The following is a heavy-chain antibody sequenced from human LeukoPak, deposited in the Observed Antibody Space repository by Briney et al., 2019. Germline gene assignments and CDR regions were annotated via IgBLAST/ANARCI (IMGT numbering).Heavy chain of an antibody. Sequence: PGGSLRLSCAASGSTFSSYAMSWVRQAPGKGLEWVSAISGSGGSTYYADSVKGRFTISRDNSKNTLYLQMNSLRAEDTAVYYCAKAPTGYSSGWYNYWGQGTLVTVSS. CDR2: ISGSGGST. CDR1: GSTFSSYA. V-gene: IGHV3-23*01. D-gene: IGHD6-19*01. J-gene: IGHJ4*02. CDR3: AKAPTGYSSGWYNY.